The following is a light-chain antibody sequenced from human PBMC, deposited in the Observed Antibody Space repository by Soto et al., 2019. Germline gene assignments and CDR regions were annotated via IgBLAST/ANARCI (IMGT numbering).Light chain of an antibody. CDR1: SSDVGSYNF. Sequence: QSVLTQPASVAGSPGQSIIISCTGTSSDVGSYNFVSWYQQHPGKATKLMIYEVSKRPSGVSNRFSGAKSGNTASLTISGLQPEDEADYYCCSYAGNSGVFGGGTKVTVL. CDR2: EVS. CDR3: CSYAGNSGV. V-gene: IGLV2-23*02. J-gene: IGLJ3*02.